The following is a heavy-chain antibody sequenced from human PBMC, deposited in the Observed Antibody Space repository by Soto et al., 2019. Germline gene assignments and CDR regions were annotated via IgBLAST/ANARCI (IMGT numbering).Heavy chain of an antibody. V-gene: IGHV1-69*01. CDR2: IIPVFGTT. CDR1: GGTFSRYT. J-gene: IGHJ4*02. CDR3: ARAHSTYPSPYFFDY. Sequence: QVQLVQSGAEVKKPGSSVKVSCKASGGTFSRYTISWARQAPGQGLEWMGGIIPVFGTTNYAQRFQGRVTVTADESTTTAYMELTSLTSADTAGYYCARAHSTYPSPYFFDYWGQGTLVTVSS. D-gene: IGHD2-2*01.